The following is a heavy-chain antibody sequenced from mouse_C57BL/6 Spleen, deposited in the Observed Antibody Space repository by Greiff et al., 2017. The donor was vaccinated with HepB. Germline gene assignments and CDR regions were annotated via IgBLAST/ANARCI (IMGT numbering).Heavy chain of an antibody. J-gene: IGHJ2*01. D-gene: IGHD2-4*01. CDR2: INPYNGGT. V-gene: IGHV1-19*01. Sequence: EVQLQQSGPVLVKPGASVKMSCKASGYTFTDYYMNWVKQSHGKSLEWIGVINPYNGGTSYNQKFKGKATLTVDKSSSTAYMELNSLTSEDSAVYYCAREEIGDYDYWGQGTTLTVSS. CDR1: GYTFTDYY. CDR3: AREEIGDYDY.